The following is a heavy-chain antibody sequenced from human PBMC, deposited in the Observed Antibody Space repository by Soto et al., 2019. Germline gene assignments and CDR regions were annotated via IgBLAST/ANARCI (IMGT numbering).Heavy chain of an antibody. CDR1: GFTFSSYG. CDR3: ARDQGRGYSYGFDY. CDR2: IWYDGSNK. Sequence: QVQLVESGGGVVQPGRSLRLSCAASGFTFSSYGMHWVSQAPGKGLEWVAVIWYDGSNKYYADSVKGRFTISRDNSKNTLYLQMNSLRAEDTAVYYCARDQGRGYSYGFDYWGQGTLVTVSS. D-gene: IGHD5-18*01. V-gene: IGHV3-33*01. J-gene: IGHJ4*02.